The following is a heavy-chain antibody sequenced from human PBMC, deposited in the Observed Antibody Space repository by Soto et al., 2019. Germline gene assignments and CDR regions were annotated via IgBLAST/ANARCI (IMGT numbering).Heavy chain of an antibody. CDR3: ARHDYGGFGL. CDR1: GGSFSGYY. CDR2: IYYSGST. V-gene: IGHV4-34*01. J-gene: IGHJ4*02. Sequence: SETLSLTCAVYGGSFSGYYWSRIRQPPGKGLEWIGSIYYSGSTYYNPSLKSRVTISVDTSKNQFSLKLSSVTAADTAVYYCARHDYGGFGLWGQGTLVTVSS. D-gene: IGHD4-17*01.